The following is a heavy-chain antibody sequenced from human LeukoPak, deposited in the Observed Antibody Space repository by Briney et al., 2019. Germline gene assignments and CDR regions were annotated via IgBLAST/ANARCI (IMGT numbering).Heavy chain of an antibody. CDR3: AKRGSGTLLPTYYYYMDV. CDR2: ISGNAVAT. Sequence: GGSLRLSCAASGFTFSNFGMSWVRQAPGKGLEWVSTISGNAVATYYADSVKGRFTISRDNSKNTLYLQINSLEAEDTAIYYCAKRGSGTLLPTYYYYMDVWGKGTRSPSP. CDR1: GFTFSNFG. J-gene: IGHJ6*03. V-gene: IGHV3-23*01. D-gene: IGHD2-15*01.